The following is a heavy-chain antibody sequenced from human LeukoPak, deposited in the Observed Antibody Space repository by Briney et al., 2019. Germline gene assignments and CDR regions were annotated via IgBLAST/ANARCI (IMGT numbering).Heavy chain of an antibody. Sequence: SQTLSLTCTVSGGSISSGSYYWSWIRQPAGKGLEWIARIYTSGSTNYNPSLKSRVTISVDTSKNQFSLKLSSVTAADTAVYYCARDPGAAADYYYYYYMDVWGKGTTVTVSS. CDR2: IYTSGST. D-gene: IGHD6-13*01. CDR1: GGSISSGSYY. V-gene: IGHV4-61*02. CDR3: ARDPGAAADYYYYYYMDV. J-gene: IGHJ6*03.